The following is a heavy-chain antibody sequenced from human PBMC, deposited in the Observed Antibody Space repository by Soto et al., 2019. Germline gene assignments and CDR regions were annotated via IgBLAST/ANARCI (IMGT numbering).Heavy chain of an antibody. CDR3: AKDPPSERMQPDYGMDV. D-gene: IGHD6-13*01. J-gene: IGHJ6*02. V-gene: IGHV3-23*01. CDR1: GFTFDSCV. Sequence: PGESLKISCAASGFTFDSCVMSWVRQAPGKGLEWLSLISGSGRYTDYADSVKGRFTISRDNSKNTLYLQMNSLRVEDTAVYYCAKDPPSERMQPDYGMDVWGQGTTLTVSS. CDR2: ISGSGRYT.